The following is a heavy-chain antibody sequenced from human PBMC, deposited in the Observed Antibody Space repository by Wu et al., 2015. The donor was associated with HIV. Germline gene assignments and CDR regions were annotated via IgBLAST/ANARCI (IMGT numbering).Heavy chain of an antibody. J-gene: IGHJ4*02. CDR3: ARDRGSGPLGLFDN. V-gene: IGHV1-18*01. Sequence: QVQLVQSGAEVKKPGASVKVSCQASGYTFPTYGISWVRQVPGQGLEWMGWSSAYNGNTDYAQKFQGRVRMTTDTSTSTAYMELRSLRSDDTAVYYCARDRGSGPLGLFDNWGQGTLVTVSS. CDR2: SSAYNGNT. CDR1: GYTFPTYG. D-gene: IGHD2-15*01.